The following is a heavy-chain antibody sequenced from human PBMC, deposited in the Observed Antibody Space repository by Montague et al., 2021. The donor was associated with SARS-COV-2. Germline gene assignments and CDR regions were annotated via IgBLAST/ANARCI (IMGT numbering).Heavy chain of an antibody. D-gene: IGHD6-19*01. V-gene: IGHV3-30*04. CDR2: ISYDGSNK. CDR3: ARDDPYSSGWFDAFDI. J-gene: IGHJ3*02. Sequence: SLRLSCAASGFTFSSYAMHWVRQAPGKGLEWVAVISYDGSNKYYADSVKGRFTISRDNSKNTLYLQMNSLRAEDTAVYYCARDDPYSSGWFDAFDIWGQGSMVAVFS. CDR1: GFTFSSYA.